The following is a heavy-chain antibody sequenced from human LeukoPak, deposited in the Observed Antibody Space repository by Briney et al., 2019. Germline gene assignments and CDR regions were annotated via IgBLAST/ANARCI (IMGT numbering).Heavy chain of an antibody. CDR3: ARAYDSSGTLDY. V-gene: IGHV4-59*01. Sequence: SETLSLTCTVSGGSISSYYWSWIRQPPGKGLEWIGYIYYSGSTNYNPSLKSRVTVSVDTSKNQFSLKLSSVTAADTAVYYCARAYDSSGTLDYWGQGTLVTVSS. D-gene: IGHD3-22*01. J-gene: IGHJ4*02. CDR2: IYYSGST. CDR1: GGSISSYY.